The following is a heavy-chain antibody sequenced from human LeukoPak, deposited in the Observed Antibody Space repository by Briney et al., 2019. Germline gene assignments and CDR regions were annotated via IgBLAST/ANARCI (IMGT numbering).Heavy chain of an antibody. CDR1: GESFSGYF. V-gene: IGHV4-34*01. Sequence: SETLSLTCAVYGESFSGYFWSWIRQPPGKGLEWIGSIYYSGSTYYNPSLKSRVTISVDTSKNQFSLKLSSVTAADTAVYYCARKWTTVTAGWFDPWGQGTLVTVSS. J-gene: IGHJ5*02. CDR2: IYYSGST. CDR3: ARKWTTVTAGWFDP. D-gene: IGHD4-17*01.